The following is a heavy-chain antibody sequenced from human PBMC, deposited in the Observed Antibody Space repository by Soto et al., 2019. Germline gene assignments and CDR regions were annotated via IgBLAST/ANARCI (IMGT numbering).Heavy chain of an antibody. V-gene: IGHV3-33*01. D-gene: IGHD3-3*01. CDR1: GFTFSSYG. CDR3: ARGFNTIFGVAYYYYGMDV. Sequence: PGGSLRLSCAASGFTFSSYGMHWVRQAPGKGLEWVAVIWYDGSNKYYADSVKGRFTISRDNSKNTLYLQMNSLRVEDTAVYYCARGFNTIFGVAYYYYGMDVWGQGTTVTVSS. CDR2: IWYDGSNK. J-gene: IGHJ6*02.